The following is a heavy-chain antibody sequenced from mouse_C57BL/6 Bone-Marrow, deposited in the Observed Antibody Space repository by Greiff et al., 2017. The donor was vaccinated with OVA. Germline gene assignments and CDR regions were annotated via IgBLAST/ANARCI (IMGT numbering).Heavy chain of an antibody. J-gene: IGHJ4*01. Sequence: EVNLVESGGDLVKPGGSLKLSCAASGFTFSSYGMSWVRQTPDKRLEWVATISSGGSYTYYPDSVKGRFTISRDNAKNTLYLQMSSLKSEDTAMYYCARQPVYAMDYWGQGTSVTVSS. CDR3: ARQPVYAMDY. CDR2: ISSGGSYT. CDR1: GFTFSSYG. V-gene: IGHV5-6*01.